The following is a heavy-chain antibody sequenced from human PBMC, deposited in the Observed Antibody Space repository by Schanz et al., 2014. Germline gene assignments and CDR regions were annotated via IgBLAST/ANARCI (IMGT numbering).Heavy chain of an antibody. D-gene: IGHD6-19*01. CDR3: GRDYSGGALDY. J-gene: IGHJ4*02. V-gene: IGHV3-30*02. CDR1: GFTFSSYG. Sequence: VQLVESGGGLVQPGGSLRLSCAASGFTFSSYGMHWVRQAPGKGLEWVAFIRYDGSNQYYADSVKGRFTLSRDNSKNTMDLQMNSLRPEDTAVYYCGRDYSGGALDYWGQGTLVTVSS. CDR2: IRYDGSNQ.